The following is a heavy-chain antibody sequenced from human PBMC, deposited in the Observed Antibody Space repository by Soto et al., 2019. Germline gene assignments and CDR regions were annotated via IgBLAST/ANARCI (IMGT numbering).Heavy chain of an antibody. V-gene: IGHV1-18*04. CDR3: ARDEGLLKYYYYYGMDV. Sequence: ASVKVSCEDSGYTFTSYGISWVRQAPGQGLEWMGWISAYNGNTNYAQKLQGRVTMTTDTSTSTAYMELRSLRSDDTAVYYCARDEGLLKYYYYYGMDVWGQGTTVTVSS. CDR2: ISAYNGNT. CDR1: GYTFTSYG. D-gene: IGHD2-21*01. J-gene: IGHJ6*02.